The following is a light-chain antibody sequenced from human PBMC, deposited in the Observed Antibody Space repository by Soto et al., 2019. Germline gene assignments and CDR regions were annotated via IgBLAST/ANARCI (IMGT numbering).Light chain of an antibody. Sequence: AIRMTQSPSTLSASAGDRVSITCRATQDISTWLAWYQQIPGKAPKLLIYDASSLQTGVPSRFSGSGSETEFTLTINSLQSEDSATYYCQQCYNYRRTFGQGTKVDIK. CDR3: QQCYNYRRT. J-gene: IGKJ1*01. V-gene: IGKV1-8*01. CDR2: DAS. CDR1: QDISTW.